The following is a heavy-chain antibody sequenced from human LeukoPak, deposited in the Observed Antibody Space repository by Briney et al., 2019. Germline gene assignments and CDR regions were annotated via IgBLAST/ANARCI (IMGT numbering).Heavy chain of an antibody. V-gene: IGHV3-11*06. Sequence: GGSLRLSCAASGFTFNDYYMSWIRQAPGKGLEWVSYISSSSSYTNYADSVKGRFTVSRDNAKNSLFLQMNSLRAEDTAVYYCGTRAYWGQGTLVTVSS. J-gene: IGHJ4*02. CDR1: GFTFNDYY. CDR2: ISSSSSYT. CDR3: GTRAY.